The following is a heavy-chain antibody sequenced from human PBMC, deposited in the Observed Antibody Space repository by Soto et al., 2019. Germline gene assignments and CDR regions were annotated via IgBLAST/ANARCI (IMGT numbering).Heavy chain of an antibody. D-gene: IGHD3-22*01. CDR2: ISYDGRDI. V-gene: IGHV3-30*18. J-gene: IGHJ4*02. CDR3: VQDRYYDSIGYYPSY. CDR1: GFIFSTYG. Sequence: QVQLVESGGGVVQPGRSLRLSCAASGFIFSTYGMHWVRQAPGKGLEWVAVISYDGRDILYADSVKGRFTISRADSKNTLYLQMNSLRAEDTAMYYCVQDRYYDSIGYYPSYWGQGTLVTVSS.